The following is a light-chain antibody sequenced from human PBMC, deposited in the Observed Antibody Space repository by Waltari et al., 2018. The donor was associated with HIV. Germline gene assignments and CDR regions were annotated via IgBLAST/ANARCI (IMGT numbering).Light chain of an antibody. V-gene: IGLV3-25*03. Sequence: SYELTQPPSVSVSPGQTARITCSGDALPKQYAYWYQQKPGQAPVLVIYEDRERPSGIPERFSGSSSGTTVTLTISGVQAEDEADYYCQSADSSGTLYVFGTGTKVTVL. CDR3: QSADSSGTLYV. CDR2: EDR. J-gene: IGLJ1*01. CDR1: ALPKQY.